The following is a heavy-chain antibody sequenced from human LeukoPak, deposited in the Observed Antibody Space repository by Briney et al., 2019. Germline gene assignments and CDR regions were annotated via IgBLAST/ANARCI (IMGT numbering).Heavy chain of an antibody. CDR2: ISSSSSYI. D-gene: IGHD3-22*01. CDR3: ARGPRITMIVVVIRTGFDY. Sequence: PGGSLRLSCAASGFTFSSYSMNWVRQAPGKGLEWVSSISSSSSYIYYADSVKGRFTISRDNAKNSLYLQMNSLRAEDTAVYYCARGPRITMIVVVIRTGFDYWGQGTLVAVSS. CDR1: GFTFSSYS. V-gene: IGHV3-21*01. J-gene: IGHJ4*02.